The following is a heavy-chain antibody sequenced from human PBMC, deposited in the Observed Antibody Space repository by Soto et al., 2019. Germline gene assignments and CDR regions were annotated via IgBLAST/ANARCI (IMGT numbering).Heavy chain of an antibody. V-gene: IGHV3-7*03. D-gene: IGHD2-15*01. J-gene: IGHJ6*02. CDR3: ARGSGGQNYYYGMDV. Sequence: PGGSLRLSCTASGFTFSTYWMSWVRQAPGMGLEWVTNIGEDGSEKYYVDSVKGRFTISRDNAKNSLYLQMNSLRADDTAVYYCARGSGGQNYYYGMDVWGQGTTVTVSS. CDR1: GFTFSTYW. CDR2: IGEDGSEK.